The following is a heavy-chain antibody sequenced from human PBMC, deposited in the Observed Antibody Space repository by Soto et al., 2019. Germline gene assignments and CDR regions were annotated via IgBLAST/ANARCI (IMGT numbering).Heavy chain of an antibody. CDR2: ISAYNGNT. Sequence: QVQLVQSGAEVKKPGASVKVSCKASGYTFTSYGISWVRQASGQGHEWMGWISAYNGNTKYAQKRQGRVTMTTDTSTSTAYMELRSLGSDDTAVYYCARDEAYKWNDGGWFDPWGQGTLVTVSS. D-gene: IGHD1-1*01. CDR3: ARDEAYKWNDGGWFDP. V-gene: IGHV1-18*01. J-gene: IGHJ5*02. CDR1: GYTFTSYG.